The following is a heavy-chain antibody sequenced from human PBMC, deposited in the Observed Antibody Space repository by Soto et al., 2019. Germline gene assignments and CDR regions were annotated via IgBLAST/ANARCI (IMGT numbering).Heavy chain of an antibody. CDR3: AKVRVYGYYYGMDV. D-gene: IGHD3-10*01. J-gene: IGHJ6*02. CDR1: GFTFSSYG. V-gene: IGHV3-30*18. Sequence: SLRLSCAASGFTFSSYGMHWVRQAPGKGLEWVAVISYDGSNKYYADSVKGRFTISRDNSKNTLYLQMNSLRAEDTAEYYCAKVRVYGYYYGMDVWGQGTTVTVSS. CDR2: ISYDGSNK.